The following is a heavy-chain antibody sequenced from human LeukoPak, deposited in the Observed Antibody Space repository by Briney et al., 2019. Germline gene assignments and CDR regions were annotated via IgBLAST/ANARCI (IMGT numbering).Heavy chain of an antibody. Sequence: SGGSLRLSCAASGFSFSSYAMSWVGQGPGKGLEWVSAISGGAGSTYSADSVKGRFTISRDNSKNTLYLQMNSLRAEDAAVYYCARGGGYDGLYLDYSGQGTLVTVPS. CDR1: GFSFSSYA. J-gene: IGHJ4*02. CDR2: ISGGAGST. D-gene: IGHD2-2*02. V-gene: IGHV3-23*01. CDR3: ARGGGYDGLYLDY.